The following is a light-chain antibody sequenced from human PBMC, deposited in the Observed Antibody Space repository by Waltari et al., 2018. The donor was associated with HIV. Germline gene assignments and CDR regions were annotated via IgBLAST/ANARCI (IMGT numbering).Light chain of an antibody. CDR2: GAA. J-gene: IGKJ4*01. V-gene: IGKV3-15*01. CDR3: QQYADWPFT. CDR1: QSGTSD. Sequence: EIVLTQSPATLSVSPGGGGTLACRASQSGTSDLAWYQQKPGLAHRLLFYGAATRATGIPIRFSGSGSGTDFTLNISSLQSEDLAVYYCQQYADWPFTFGGGNKVEI.